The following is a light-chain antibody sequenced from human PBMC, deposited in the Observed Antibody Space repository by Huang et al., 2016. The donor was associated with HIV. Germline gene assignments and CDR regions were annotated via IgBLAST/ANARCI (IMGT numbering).Light chain of an antibody. Sequence: ETVMTQSPVTLSVSPGDRASLSCRSSQIFSSHLAWYQQKPGQAPRLLIYAASTRATGVSARFSGSWAGTEFTLTISTLQSEDSAEYYCQQYTDFRCTFGPGTRVEI. CDR3: QQYTDFRCT. CDR1: QIFSSH. J-gene: IGKJ3*01. V-gene: IGKV3-15*01. CDR2: AAS.